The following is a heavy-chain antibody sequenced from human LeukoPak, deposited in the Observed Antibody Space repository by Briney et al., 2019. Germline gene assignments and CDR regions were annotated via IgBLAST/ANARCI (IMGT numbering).Heavy chain of an antibody. CDR2: ISYDGSNK. CDR3: AKDLEPQLVGAADY. D-gene: IGHD1-26*01. CDR1: GFTFSSYG. V-gene: IGHV3-30*18. Sequence: GGSLRLSCAASGFTFSSYGMHWVRQAPGKGLEGVAVISYDGSNKYYADSVKGRFTISRDNSKNTLYLQMNSLRAEDTAVYYCAKDLEPQLVGAADYWGQGTLVTVSS. J-gene: IGHJ4*02.